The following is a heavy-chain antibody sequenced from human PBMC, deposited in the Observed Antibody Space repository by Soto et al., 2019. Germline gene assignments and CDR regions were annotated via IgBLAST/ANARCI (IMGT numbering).Heavy chain of an antibody. V-gene: IGHV4-34*01. Sequence: SETLSLTCAVYGGSFSGYYWSWIRQPPGKGLEWIGEINHSGSTNYNPSLKSRVTISVDTSKNQFSLKLSSVTAADTAVYYCARRPTLTMVRGPFYYYYYYMDVWGKGTTVTVSS. CDR3: ARRPTLTMVRGPFYYYYYYMDV. CDR2: INHSGST. J-gene: IGHJ6*03. CDR1: GGSFSGYY. D-gene: IGHD3-10*01.